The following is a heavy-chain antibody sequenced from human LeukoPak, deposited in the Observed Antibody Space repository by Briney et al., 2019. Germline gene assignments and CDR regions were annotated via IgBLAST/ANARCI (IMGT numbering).Heavy chain of an antibody. CDR3: AGGRWLQSHFDY. Sequence: GGSLRLSCAASGFTFSSYAMHWVRQAPGKGLEWVAVISYDGSNKYYADSVKGRFTISRDNSKNTLYLQMNSLRAEDTAVYYCAGGRWLQSHFDYWGQGTLVTVPS. CDR1: GFTFSSYA. D-gene: IGHD5-24*01. V-gene: IGHV3-30*04. J-gene: IGHJ4*02. CDR2: ISYDGSNK.